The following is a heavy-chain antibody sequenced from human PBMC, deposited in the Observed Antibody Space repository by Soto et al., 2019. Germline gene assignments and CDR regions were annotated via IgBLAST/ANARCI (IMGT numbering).Heavy chain of an antibody. CDR2: IKTNTEGGTT. J-gene: IGHJ6*02. CDR3: TTVSVEGV. D-gene: IGHD2-15*01. Sequence: EVQLVESGGGFIYPGGSLRLSCAASGLTISNAWMNWVRQAPGKGLEWVGRIKTNTEGGTTDYAAAVKGRFTVSRDDSKNTLYLQMNSLKTEDTAVYCTTVSVEGVWGQGTTVTVSS. CDR1: GLTISNAW. V-gene: IGHV3-15*07.